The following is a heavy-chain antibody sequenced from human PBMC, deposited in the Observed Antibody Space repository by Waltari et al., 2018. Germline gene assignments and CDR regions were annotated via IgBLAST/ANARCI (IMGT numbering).Heavy chain of an antibody. D-gene: IGHD3-16*01. CDR1: GFTFITHA. J-gene: IGHJ5*02. Sequence: EGQQVESGGGLVQPGGSLRLSCTPSGFTFITHAMNWVRPAPGKGLEWVSAISAGGGATYYADSMKGRFTISRDNSKNTLYLQMNSLRAEDTAVYYCARVLRMGDLPHLSWGQGTLVTVSS. V-gene: IGHV3-23*04. CDR2: ISAGGGAT. CDR3: ARVLRMGDLPHLS.